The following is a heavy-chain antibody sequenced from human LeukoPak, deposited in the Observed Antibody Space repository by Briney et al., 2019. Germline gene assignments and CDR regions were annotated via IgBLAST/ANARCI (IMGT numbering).Heavy chain of an antibody. CDR3: AKGKSPSITALKSRLVFDY. J-gene: IGHJ4*01. V-gene: IGHV3-23*01. CDR2: ISGSDDST. Sequence: GGSLRLSCAASGFTFSSYAMTWVRQAPGKGLEWVSAISGSDDSTYFADSVKGRFTISRDNSKNTLYLQMNILRAEDTAVYYCAKGKSPSITALKSRLVFDYWGQGTLVTVSS. D-gene: IGHD3-10*01. CDR1: GFTFSSYA.